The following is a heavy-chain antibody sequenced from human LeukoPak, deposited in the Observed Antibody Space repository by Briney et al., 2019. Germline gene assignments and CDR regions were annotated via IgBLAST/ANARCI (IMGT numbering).Heavy chain of an antibody. V-gene: IGHV3-21*04. CDR3: ATYRQVLLPFES. CDR2: IFPSGGEI. Sequence: GGSLRLSCAASGFTFTSYSMNWVRQPPGKGLEWVSSIFPSGGEIHYADSVRGRFTISRDNSKSTLSLQMNSLRAEDTAIYYCATYRQVLLPFESWGQGTLVTVSS. J-gene: IGHJ4*02. D-gene: IGHD2-8*02. CDR1: GFTFTSYS.